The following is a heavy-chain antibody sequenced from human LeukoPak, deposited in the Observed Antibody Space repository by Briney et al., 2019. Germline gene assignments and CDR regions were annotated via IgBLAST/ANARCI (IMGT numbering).Heavy chain of an antibody. D-gene: IGHD2-2*01. CDR2: IWYDGSNK. CDR1: GFTFSSYG. Sequence: GGSLRLSCAASGFTFSSYGMHWVRQAPGKGLEWVAVIWYDGSNKYYADSVKGRFTISRDNSKNTLYLQMNSLRAEDTAVYCCARDLSDIVVVPAAGIRGPFDYWGQGTLVTVSS. V-gene: IGHV3-33*01. CDR3: ARDLSDIVVVPAAGIRGPFDY. J-gene: IGHJ4*02.